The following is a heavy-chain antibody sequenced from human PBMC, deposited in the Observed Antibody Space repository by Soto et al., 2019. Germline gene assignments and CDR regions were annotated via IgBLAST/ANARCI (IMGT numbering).Heavy chain of an antibody. CDR1: GFTFTTYG. CDR3: ARDSSTSYYGTYYYSGMAV. Sequence: PGGSLRLSCAASGFTFTTYGMHWVRQAPGKGLEWVAVIWYDGSNKYYADSVKGRFTISRDNSKNTVYLQMNSLRAEDTAVYYCARDSSTSYYGTYYYSGMAVWGQGTTVTVSS. CDR2: IWYDGSNK. J-gene: IGHJ6*02. D-gene: IGHD2-2*01. V-gene: IGHV3-33*01.